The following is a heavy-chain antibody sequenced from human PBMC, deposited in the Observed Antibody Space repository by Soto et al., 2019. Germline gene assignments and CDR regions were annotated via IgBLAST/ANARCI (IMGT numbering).Heavy chain of an antibody. Sequence: GGSLRLSCAASGFTFSSYGMHWVRQAPGKGLEWVAVISYDGSNKYYADSVKGRFTVSRDNSKNTLYLQMNSLRAEDTAVYYCAKDSKSRLREFDYWRQGTLVTVSS. CDR1: GFTFSSYG. CDR3: AKDSKSRLREFDY. J-gene: IGHJ4*02. CDR2: ISYDGSNK. D-gene: IGHD2-21*02. V-gene: IGHV3-30*18.